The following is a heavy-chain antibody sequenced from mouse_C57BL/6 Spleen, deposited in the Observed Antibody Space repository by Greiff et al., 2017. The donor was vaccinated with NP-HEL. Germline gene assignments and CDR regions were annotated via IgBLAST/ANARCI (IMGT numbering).Heavy chain of an antibody. V-gene: IGHV5-9*01. Sequence: EVKLMESGGGLVKPGGSLKLSCAASGFTFSSYTMSWVRQTPEKRLEWVATISGGGGNTYYPDSVKGRFTISRDNAKNTLYLQMSSLRSEDTALYYCARRGNYAFDYWGQGTTLTVSS. D-gene: IGHD2-1*01. CDR3: ARRGNYAFDY. J-gene: IGHJ2*01. CDR2: ISGGGGNT. CDR1: GFTFSSYT.